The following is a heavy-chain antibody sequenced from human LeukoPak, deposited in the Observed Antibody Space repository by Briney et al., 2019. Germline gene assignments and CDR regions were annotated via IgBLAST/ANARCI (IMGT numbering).Heavy chain of an antibody. CDR3: ARDSDYGGTGYGDWPDP. CDR2: ISTYTGIT. D-gene: IGHD4-23*01. Sequence: ASVKVSCKASGYNFISFGVSWVRQAPGQGLEWMGWISTYTGITHYAEKFQGRVTMTADTSTATAYMELKSLTYDDTAIYYCARDSDYGGTGYGDWPDPWGQGALVIVSS. V-gene: IGHV1-18*01. CDR1: GYNFISFG. J-gene: IGHJ5*02.